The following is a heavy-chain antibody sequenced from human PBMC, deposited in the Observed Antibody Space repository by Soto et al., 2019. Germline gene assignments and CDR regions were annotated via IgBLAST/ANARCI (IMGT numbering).Heavy chain of an antibody. CDR2: ISSSSSYI. D-gene: IGHD3-22*01. V-gene: IGHV3-21*01. CDR1: GFTFSSYS. J-gene: IGHJ4*02. CDR3: ASHPRDSSGYWYYFDY. Sequence: GGSLRLSCAASGFTFSSYSMNWVRQAPGKGLEWVSSISSSSSYIYYAGSVKGRFTISRDNAKNSLYLQMNSLRAEDTAVYYCASHPRDSSGYWYYFDYWGQGTLVTVSS.